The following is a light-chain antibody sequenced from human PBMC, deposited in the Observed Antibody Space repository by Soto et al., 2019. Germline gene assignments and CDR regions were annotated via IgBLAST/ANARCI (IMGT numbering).Light chain of an antibody. J-gene: IGLJ2*01. V-gene: IGLV4-69*01. CDR2: LNSDGSH. CDR1: SGHSSYA. CDR3: QTWGTGIVV. Sequence: QSVLTQSHSASASLGASVKLTCTLSSGHSSYAIAWHQQQPEKGPRYLMNLNSDGSHSKGDGIPDRFSGSSSGAERYLTISSLQSEDEADYYCQTWGTGIVVFGGGTKVNVL.